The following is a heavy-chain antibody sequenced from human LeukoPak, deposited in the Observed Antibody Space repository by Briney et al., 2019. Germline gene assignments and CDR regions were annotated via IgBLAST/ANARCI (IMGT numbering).Heavy chain of an antibody. D-gene: IGHD6-19*01. CDR1: GFTFSSYW. V-gene: IGHV3-7*01. J-gene: IGHJ3*02. Sequence: GGSLRLSCAASGFTFSSYWMSWVRQAPGKGLEWVANIKQDGSEKYYVDSVKGRFTISRDNAKNSLYLQMNSLRADDTAVYYCARALQWLATDAFDIWGQGTMVTVSS. CDR3: ARALQWLATDAFDI. CDR2: IKQDGSEK.